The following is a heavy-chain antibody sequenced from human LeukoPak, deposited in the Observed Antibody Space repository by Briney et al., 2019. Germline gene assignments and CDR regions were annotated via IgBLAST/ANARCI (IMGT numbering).Heavy chain of an antibody. V-gene: IGHV1-18*04. CDR1: GYTFTSYG. J-gene: IGHJ6*03. Sequence: ASVKVSCKASGYTFTSYGISWVRQAPGQGLEWMGWISAYNGNTNYAQKLQGRVTMTTDTSTSTAYMELRSLRSDDTAVYYCARVPQYCSSTSCYIYYYYYYMGVWGKGTTVTVSS. CDR2: ISAYNGNT. CDR3: ARVPQYCSSTSCYIYYYYYYMGV. D-gene: IGHD2-2*01.